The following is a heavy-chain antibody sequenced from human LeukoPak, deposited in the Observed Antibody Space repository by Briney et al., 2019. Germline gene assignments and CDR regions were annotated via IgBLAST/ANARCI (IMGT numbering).Heavy chain of an antibody. CDR2: INSDGSST. CDR1: GFTFSSYW. J-gene: IGHJ6*02. CDR3: ARSSYYDFWSGYFVQTPNGMDV. Sequence: GGSLRLSCAASGFTFSSYWMHWVRQAPGKGLVWVSRINSDGSSTSYADSVKGRFTISGDNAKNTLYLQMNSLRAEDTAVYYCARSSYYDFWSGYFVQTPNGMDVWGQGTTVTVSS. D-gene: IGHD3-3*01. V-gene: IGHV3-74*01.